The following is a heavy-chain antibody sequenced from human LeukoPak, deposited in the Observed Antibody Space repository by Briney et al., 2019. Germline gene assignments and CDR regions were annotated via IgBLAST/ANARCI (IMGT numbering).Heavy chain of an antibody. J-gene: IGHJ6*02. Sequence: PSETLSLTCAVYGGSFSGYYWSWIPQPPGKGLEGIGEINHSRSTNYNPSLKSRVTITVDTSNNQFSLKLSSVTAADTAVYYCARVVARNGMDVWGQGTTVTVSS. CDR2: INHSRST. CDR1: GGSFSGYY. V-gene: IGHV4-34*01. CDR3: ARVVARNGMDV. D-gene: IGHD2-15*01.